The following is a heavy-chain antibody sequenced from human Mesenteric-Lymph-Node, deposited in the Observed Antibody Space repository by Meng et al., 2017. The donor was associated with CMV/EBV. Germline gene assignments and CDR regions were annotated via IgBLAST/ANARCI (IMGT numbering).Heavy chain of an antibody. V-gene: IGHV3-23*01. CDR2: VSGSGRNT. CDR3: ARAQSHYDSTSYNLDF. D-gene: IGHD3-22*01. CDR1: GGSVSSGSYY. J-gene: IGHJ6*02. Sequence: ETLSLTCTVSGGSVSSGSYYWSWIRQPPGKGLEWVSGVSGSGRNTYYADFVKGRFTISRDNSKNTLFLQMNSLRAEDTAVYYCARAQSHYDSTSYNLDFWGQGTTVTVSS.